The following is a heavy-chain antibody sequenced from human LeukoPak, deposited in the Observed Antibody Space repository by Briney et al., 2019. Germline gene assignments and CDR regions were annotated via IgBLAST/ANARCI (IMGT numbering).Heavy chain of an antibody. J-gene: IGHJ6*02. CDR3: ARDAVDTANAV. CDR2: IRSSSSYI. Sequence: GGSLRLSCVVSGFTFSNAWMRWVRQAQGKGREWVSSIRSSSSYIYYADSVKGRFTISRDNAKNSLYLQMNSLRAEDTAVYYCARDAVDTANAVWGQGTTVTVSS. D-gene: IGHD5-18*01. CDR1: GFTFSNAW. V-gene: IGHV3-21*01.